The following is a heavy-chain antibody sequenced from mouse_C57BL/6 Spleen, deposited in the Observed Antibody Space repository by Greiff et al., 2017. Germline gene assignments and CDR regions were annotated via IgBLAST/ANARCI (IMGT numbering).Heavy chain of an antibody. J-gene: IGHJ3*01. CDR3: ARLGLGRWFAY. CDR2: IDPSDSYT. V-gene: IGHV1-69*01. Sequence: QVQLQQPGAELVMPGASVKLSCKASGYTFTSYWMHWVKQRPGQGLEWIGEIDPSDSYTNYNQKFKGKSTLTVDKSSSTAYMQLSSLTSEDSAVYYCARLGLGRWFAYWGQGTLVTVSA. D-gene: IGHD4-1*01. CDR1: GYTFTSYW.